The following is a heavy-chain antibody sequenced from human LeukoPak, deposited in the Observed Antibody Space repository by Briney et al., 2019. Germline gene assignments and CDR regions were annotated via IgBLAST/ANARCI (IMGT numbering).Heavy chain of an antibody. J-gene: IGHJ4*02. V-gene: IGHV4-59*01. D-gene: IGHD5-12*01. Sequence: SETLSLTCTGSGGSISNYYWSWIRQPPGKGLEWIGYIYHTGSTSYNPSLKSRVIMSVETSQNQFSLKVRSVTAADTAVYYCAREESGYDYSPIYYWGQGILVTVSS. CDR3: AREESGYDYSPIYY. CDR1: GGSISNYY. CDR2: IYHTGST.